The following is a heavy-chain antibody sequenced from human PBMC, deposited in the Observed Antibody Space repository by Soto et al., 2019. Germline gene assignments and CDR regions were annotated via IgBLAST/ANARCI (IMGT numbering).Heavy chain of an antibody. J-gene: IGHJ4*02. Sequence: SETLSLTCTVSGGSISSSSYYWGWIRQPPGKGLEWIGSIHYSGSTYSSPSLKSRVTISLDMSKNHFSLILKSVNIADSAIYYCARGHFDSRGYSNALDYWGQGIQVTVSS. V-gene: IGHV4-39*07. CDR3: ARGHFDSRGYSNALDY. CDR2: IHYSGST. CDR1: GGSISSSSYY. D-gene: IGHD3-22*01.